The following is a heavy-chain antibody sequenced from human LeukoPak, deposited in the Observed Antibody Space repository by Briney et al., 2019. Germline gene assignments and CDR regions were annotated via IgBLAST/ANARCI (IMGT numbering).Heavy chain of an antibody. CDR1: GFTFNEYT. Sequence: GGSLRLSCAASGFTFNEYTMHWVRQAPGKGLERVSLITHDGGAAFYADSVRGRFTISRDNSRNSLYLQMDSLRTEDTALYYCAREKRRLVDYWSQGTLVTVSS. CDR3: AREKRRLVDY. V-gene: IGHV3-43*01. D-gene: IGHD6-25*01. J-gene: IGHJ4*02. CDR2: ITHDGGAA.